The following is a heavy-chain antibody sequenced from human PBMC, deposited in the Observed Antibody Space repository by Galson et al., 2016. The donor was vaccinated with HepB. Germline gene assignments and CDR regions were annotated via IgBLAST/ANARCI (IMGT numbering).Heavy chain of an antibody. V-gene: IGHV3-21*01. CDR2: ISTTSTHI. D-gene: IGHD3-22*01. J-gene: IGHJ4*02. CDR3: VRAFHDTSGHYWVNLDY. CDR1: GFSFTSYS. Sequence: SLRLSCAASGFSFTSYSMNWVRQAPGKGLEWVSFISTTSTHIYYADSVTGRFTISRDNAKSSLYLQMNSLRAEDTAVYYCVRAFHDTSGHYWVNLDYWGQGALVTVSS.